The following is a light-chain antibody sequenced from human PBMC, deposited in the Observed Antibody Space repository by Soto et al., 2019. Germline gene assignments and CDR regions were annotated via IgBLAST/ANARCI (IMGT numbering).Light chain of an antibody. J-gene: IGLJ3*02. CDR3: SSFTSSSTWV. V-gene: IGLV2-14*01. CDR2: QVT. CDR1: TRDIAGYNY. Sequence: QSALTQPASVSGSLGQSITISCTGTTRDIAGYNYISWYQQLPGKAPKLMIYQVTIRPSGISNRFSGSKSGNTASLTISGLQADDEADYYCSSFTSSSTWVFGGGTKVTVL.